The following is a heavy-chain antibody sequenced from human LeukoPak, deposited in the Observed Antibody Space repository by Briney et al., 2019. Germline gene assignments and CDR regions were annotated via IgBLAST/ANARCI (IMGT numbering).Heavy chain of an antibody. CDR2: IYYSGST. J-gene: IGHJ5*02. V-gene: IGHV4-59*01. CDR3: ARGRRGDSSSRGNWFDP. CDR1: GGSISSYY. D-gene: IGHD6-13*01. Sequence: SETLSLTCTVSGGSISSYYWSWIRQPPGKGLEWIGYIYYSGSTNYNPSLKSRVTISVDTSKNQFSLKLSPVTAADTAVYYCARGRRGDSSSRGNWFDPWGQGTLVTVSS.